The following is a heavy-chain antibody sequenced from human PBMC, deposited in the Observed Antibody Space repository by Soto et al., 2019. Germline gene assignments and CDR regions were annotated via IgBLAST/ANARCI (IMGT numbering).Heavy chain of an antibody. CDR1: GYTFTNYG. J-gene: IGHJ4*02. V-gene: IGHV1-18*01. Sequence: QVQLVQSGAEVKKPGASVKVSCKASGYTFTNYGISWVRQAPGQGLEWMGWINAYNGNTKSAQKLQGRVTLTTDTSTSTGYMELRSLRSDDTAVYYCATDLVAGLHASWAKGTLVTVSS. CDR3: ATDLVAGLHAS. CDR2: INAYNGNT. D-gene: IGHD2-15*01.